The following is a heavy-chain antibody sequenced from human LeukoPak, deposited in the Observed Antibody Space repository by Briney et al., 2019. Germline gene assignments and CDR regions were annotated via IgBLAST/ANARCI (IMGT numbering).Heavy chain of an antibody. CDR1: GGSISSSSYY. V-gene: IGHV4-39*07. Sequence: SETLSLTCTVSGGSISSSSYYWGWIRQPPGKGLEWIGRIYTSGSTNYNPSLKSRVTMSVDTSKNQFSLKLSSVTAADTAVYYCARTTYYYDSSGYYPMGYFDYWGQGTLVTVSS. J-gene: IGHJ4*02. CDR2: IYTSGST. D-gene: IGHD3-22*01. CDR3: ARTTYYYDSSGYYPMGYFDY.